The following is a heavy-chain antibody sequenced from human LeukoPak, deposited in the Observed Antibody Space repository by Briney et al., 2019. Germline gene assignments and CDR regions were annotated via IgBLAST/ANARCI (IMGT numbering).Heavy chain of an antibody. CDR1: GYTFTSYD. CDR2: MNPNSGNT. Sequence: ASVKVSCKAPGYTFTSYDINWVRQATGQGLEWMGWMNPNSGNTGYAQKFQGRVTMTRNTSMSTAYMELSSLRSEDTAVYYCARRPEPYYDFWNGYSPYYYYYYMDVWGKGTTVTVSS. V-gene: IGHV1-8*01. CDR3: ARRPEPYYDFWNGYSPYYYYYYMDV. D-gene: IGHD3-3*01. J-gene: IGHJ6*03.